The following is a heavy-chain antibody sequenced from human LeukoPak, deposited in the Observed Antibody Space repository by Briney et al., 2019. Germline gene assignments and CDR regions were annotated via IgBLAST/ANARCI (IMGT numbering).Heavy chain of an antibody. CDR1: GGSTSSSNW. Sequence: SGTLSLTCAVSGGSTSSSNWWSWVRQPPGKGLEWIGEIYHSGSTNYNPSLKSRVTISVDTSKNQVSLKLSSVTAADTAVYYCARGIAVAPVDAFDIWGQGTMVTVSS. V-gene: IGHV4-4*02. J-gene: IGHJ3*02. CDR2: IYHSGST. CDR3: ARGIAVAPVDAFDI. D-gene: IGHD6-19*01.